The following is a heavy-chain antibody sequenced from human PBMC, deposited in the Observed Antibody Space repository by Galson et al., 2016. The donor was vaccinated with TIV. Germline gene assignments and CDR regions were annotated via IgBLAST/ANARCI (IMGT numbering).Heavy chain of an antibody. Sequence: SLRLSCAASGFTFSTYWMHWVRQAPGKGLVWVSRINTDGSTTNYADSVKGRFPISRDNAKNTLYPQMNGLSAEDTAVYYCSRPSHYYDISSFYPLDFWGQGTLVAVSS. V-gene: IGHV3-74*01. D-gene: IGHD3-22*01. J-gene: IGHJ4*02. CDR3: SRPSHYYDISSFYPLDF. CDR2: INTDGSTT. CDR1: GFTFSTYW.